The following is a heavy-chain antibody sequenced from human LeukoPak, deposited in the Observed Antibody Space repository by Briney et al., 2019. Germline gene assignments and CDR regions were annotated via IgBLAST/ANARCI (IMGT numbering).Heavy chain of an antibody. CDR2: IDTDGTGT. CDR3: ARVANWNHYYNYYMDV. Sequence: PGGSLRLSCAASGFTFSKYWMHWVRHDPGKGLQWVSRIDTDGTGTTYADSVKGRFTISRDNAKNTLSLQMNSLRVEDTAVYYCARVANWNHYYNYYMDVWGKGTTVTVSS. V-gene: IGHV3-74*01. J-gene: IGHJ6*03. CDR1: GFTFSKYW. D-gene: IGHD1-1*01.